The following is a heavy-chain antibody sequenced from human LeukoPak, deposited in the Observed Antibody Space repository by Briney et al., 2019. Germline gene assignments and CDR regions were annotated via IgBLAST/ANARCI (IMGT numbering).Heavy chain of an antibody. J-gene: IGHJ4*02. V-gene: IGHV3-23*01. CDR2: ISGSGGST. CDR3: AKDYQRVVVIAFFDY. Sequence: GGSLRLSCAASGFTFSSYAMSWVRQAPGKGLEWVSAISGSGGSTYYADSVKGRFIISRDNSKNTLYLQMDSLRAEDTAVYYCAKDYQRVVVIAFFDYWGQGTLVTVSS. CDR1: GFTFSSYA. D-gene: IGHD3-22*01.